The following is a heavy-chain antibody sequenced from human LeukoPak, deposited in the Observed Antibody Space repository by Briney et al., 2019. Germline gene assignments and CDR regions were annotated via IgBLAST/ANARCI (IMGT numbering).Heavy chain of an antibody. Sequence: PSQTLSLTCTVSGGSISPYYWTWIRQSPGKALEWIGYIYYSGSTNYNPSLKSRVTISVDTSKNQFSLKLSSVTAADTAVYYCARLRYDILTGYFDAFDIWGQGTMVTVSS. CDR1: GGSISPYY. CDR3: ARLRYDILTGYFDAFDI. V-gene: IGHV4-59*12. CDR2: IYYSGST. J-gene: IGHJ3*02. D-gene: IGHD3-9*01.